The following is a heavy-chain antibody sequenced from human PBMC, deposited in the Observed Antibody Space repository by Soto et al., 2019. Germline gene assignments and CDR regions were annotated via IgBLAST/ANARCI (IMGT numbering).Heavy chain of an antibody. D-gene: IGHD2-2*01. V-gene: IGHV3-53*01. CDR3: ARERKYCSRTICLYYYYGMDV. J-gene: IGHJ6*02. Sequence: QLVESGGGLVQPGGSLRLSCTASEFSVSDNYMSWVRQAPGEGLEWVSSIYSGEKTDYTDSVKGRFIISRDNSQNTVYLQMGSLRAEDTGVYYCARERKYCSRTICLYYYYGMDVWAQGTPVTVSS. CDR2: IYSGEKT. CDR1: EFSVSDNY.